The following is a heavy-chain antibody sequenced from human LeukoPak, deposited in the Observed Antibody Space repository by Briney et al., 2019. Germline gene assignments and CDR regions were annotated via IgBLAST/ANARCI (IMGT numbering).Heavy chain of an antibody. Sequence: GGSLRLSCAASGFTVSSYYMTWVRQAPGKGLDLVSVMYSGGSTYYADSVKGRVAISRDNSQNTVFLQMNSVRVEDTAVYYCARSYSNHLFGMDVWGQGTAVTVSS. V-gene: IGHV3-66*01. CDR1: GFTVSSYY. CDR2: MYSGGST. D-gene: IGHD4-11*01. J-gene: IGHJ6*02. CDR3: ARSYSNHLFGMDV.